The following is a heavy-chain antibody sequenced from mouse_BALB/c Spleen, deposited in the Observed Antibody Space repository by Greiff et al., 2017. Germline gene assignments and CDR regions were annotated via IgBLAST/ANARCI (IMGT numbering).Heavy chain of an antibody. V-gene: IGHV3-2*02. J-gene: IGHJ3*01. D-gene: IGHD2-4*01. CDR2: ISYSGST. Sequence: EVKLQESGPGLVKPSQSLSLTCTVTGYSITSDYAWNWIRQFPGNKLEWMGYISYSGSTSYNPSLKSRISITRDTSKNQFFLQLNSVTTEDTATYYCARGGMITVFAYWGQGTLVTVSA. CDR3: ARGGMITVFAY. CDR1: GYSITSDYA.